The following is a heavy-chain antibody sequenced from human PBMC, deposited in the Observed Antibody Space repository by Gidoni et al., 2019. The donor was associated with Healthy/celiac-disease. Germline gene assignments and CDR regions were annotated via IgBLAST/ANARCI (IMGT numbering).Heavy chain of an antibody. J-gene: IGHJ4*02. V-gene: IGHV1-69*01. CDR2: IIPIFGTA. D-gene: IGHD3-22*01. CDR3: ARRVIGQNATPLHYYDSSGYLDY. Sequence: QVQLVQSGAEVKKPGSSVKVSCKASGGTFSSYAISWVRQAPGQGLEWMGGIIPIFGTANYAQKFQGRVTITADESTSTAYMELSSLRSEDTAVYYCARRVIGQNATPLHYYDSSGYLDYWGQGTLVTVSS. CDR1: GGTFSSYA.